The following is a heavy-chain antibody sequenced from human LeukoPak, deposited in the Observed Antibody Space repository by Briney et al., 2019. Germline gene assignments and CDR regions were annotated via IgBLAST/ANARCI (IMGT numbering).Heavy chain of an antibody. V-gene: IGHV1-18*01. CDR3: AREPAVEYYSGSGSYIPRFDY. J-gene: IGHJ4*02. D-gene: IGHD3-10*01. Sequence: ASVKVSCKASGYTFTSYGISWVRQAPGQGLEWMGWIRAYNGNTNYAQKLQGRVTMTTDTSTSTAYMELRSLRSDDTAVYYCAREPAVEYYSGSGSYIPRFDYWGQGTLATVSS. CDR2: IRAYNGNT. CDR1: GYTFTSYG.